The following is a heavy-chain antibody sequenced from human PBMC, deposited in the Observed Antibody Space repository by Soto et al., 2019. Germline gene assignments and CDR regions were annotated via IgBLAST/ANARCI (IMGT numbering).Heavy chain of an antibody. D-gene: IGHD3-10*01. CDR3: AKEKVTMVRGVIRPYYYYYMDV. V-gene: IGHV3-23*01. J-gene: IGHJ6*03. CDR2: ISGSGGST. Sequence: GSLRLSCAASGFTFSSYAMSWVRQAPGKGLEWVSAISGSGGSTYYADSVKGRFTISRDNSKNTLYLQMNSLRAEDTAVYYCAKEKVTMVRGVIRPYYYYYMDVWGKGTTVTVSS. CDR1: GFTFSSYA.